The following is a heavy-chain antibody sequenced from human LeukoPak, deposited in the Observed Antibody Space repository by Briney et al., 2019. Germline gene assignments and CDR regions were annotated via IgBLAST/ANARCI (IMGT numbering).Heavy chain of an antibody. D-gene: IGHD6-19*01. CDR2: IIPIFGTA. CDR3: ARGRVGVAVAGSFDY. J-gene: IGHJ4*02. V-gene: IGHV1-69*06. CDR1: GGTFSSYA. Sequence: ASVKVSCKASGGTFSSYAIGWVRQAPGQGLEWMGGIIPIFGTANYAQKFQGRVTITADKSTTTAYMELSSLRSEDTAVYYCARGRVGVAVAGSFDYWGQGTLVTVSS.